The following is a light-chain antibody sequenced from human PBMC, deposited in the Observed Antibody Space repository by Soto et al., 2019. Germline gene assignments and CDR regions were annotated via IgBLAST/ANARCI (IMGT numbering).Light chain of an antibody. CDR3: QQYSGSYT. V-gene: IGKV3-20*01. Sequence: GLTQSPGTLYLSTGERATLSCRASQSVTSSNLVWYQQNPGQAPRLLIYGAASRATCIPDRFSGSGSGTDFTLTISGLEPEDCAVYYCQQYSGSYTFGPGTKLEIK. CDR2: GAA. CDR1: QSVTSSN. J-gene: IGKJ2*01.